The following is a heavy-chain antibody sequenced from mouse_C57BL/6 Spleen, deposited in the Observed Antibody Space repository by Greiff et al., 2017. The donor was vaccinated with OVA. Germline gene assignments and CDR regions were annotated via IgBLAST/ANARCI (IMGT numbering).Heavy chain of an antibody. CDR2: INPSNGGT. V-gene: IGHV1-53*01. J-gene: IGHJ3*01. D-gene: IGHD2-5*01. CDR3: ARDSNYEGGFAY. Sequence: VQLQQSGTELVKPGASVKLSCKASGYTFTSYWMHWVKQRPGQGLEWIGNINPSNGGTNYNEKFKSKATLTVDKSSSTAYMQLSSLTSEDSAVYYCARDSNYEGGFAYWGQGTLVTVSA. CDR1: GYTFTSYW.